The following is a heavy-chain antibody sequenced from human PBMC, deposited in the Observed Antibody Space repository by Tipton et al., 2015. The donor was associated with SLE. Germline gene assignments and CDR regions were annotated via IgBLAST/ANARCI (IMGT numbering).Heavy chain of an antibody. J-gene: IGHJ5*02. Sequence: SLRLSCAASGFTFSSYAMSWVRQAPGKGLEWVAVIWYDGSNKYYADSVKGRFTISRDNSKNTLYLQMNSLRAEDTAVYYCARDQSLYYYDSSWFDPWGQGTLVTVSS. CDR1: GFTFSSYA. CDR2: IWYDGSNK. D-gene: IGHD3-22*01. V-gene: IGHV3-33*08. CDR3: ARDQSLYYYDSSWFDP.